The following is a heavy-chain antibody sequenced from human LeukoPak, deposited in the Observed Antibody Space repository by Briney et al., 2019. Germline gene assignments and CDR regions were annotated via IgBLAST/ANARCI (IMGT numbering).Heavy chain of an antibody. CDR1: GFTFSSCD. CDR2: IGTAGDT. J-gene: IGHJ2*01. D-gene: IGHD3-10*01. V-gene: IGHV3-13*01. Sequence: GGSLRLSCAASGFTFSSCDMHWVRQATGKGLEWVSAIGTAGDTYYPGSVKGRFTISRENAKNSLYLQMNSLRAGDTAVYYCARGWFGELLNWYFDLWGRGTLVTVSS. CDR3: ARGWFGELLNWYFDL.